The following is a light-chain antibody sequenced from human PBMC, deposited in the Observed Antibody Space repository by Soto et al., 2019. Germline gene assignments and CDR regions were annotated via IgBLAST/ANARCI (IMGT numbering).Light chain of an antibody. CDR2: EVT. Sequence: QSALAQPASVSGSPGQSITITCTGTSSDVGAYKYVSWYQHHPGKAPKLIISEVTNRPSGVSSRFSGSKSGYTASLIISGLQADDEADYYCSSYTSSSSNVFGTGTKLTVL. CDR3: SSYTSSSSNV. CDR1: SSDVGAYKY. J-gene: IGLJ1*01. V-gene: IGLV2-14*01.